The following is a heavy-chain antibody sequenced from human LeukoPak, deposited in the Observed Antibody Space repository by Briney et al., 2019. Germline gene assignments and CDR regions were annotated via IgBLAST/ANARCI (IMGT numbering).Heavy chain of an antibody. V-gene: IGHV1-2*04. D-gene: IGHD4-17*01. CDR1: GYTFTGYF. J-gene: IGHJ6*04. CDR3: ARCDYGDYPRRDTHGMGV. Sequence: ASVKVSCKASGYTFTGYFIHWVRQAPGQGLEWMGWIHPDSGGTHYAQKFQAWVTMARGTSISTAYLELTRLRSDDTAVYYCARCDYGDYPRRDTHGMGVWGKGTTVTVSS. CDR2: IHPDSGGT.